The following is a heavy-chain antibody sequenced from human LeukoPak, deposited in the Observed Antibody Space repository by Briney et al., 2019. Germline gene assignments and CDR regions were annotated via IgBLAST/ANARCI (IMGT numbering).Heavy chain of an antibody. CDR1: GYTFTSYD. Sequence: ASVKVSCKASGYTFTSYDINWVRQATGQGLEWKGWMNPNSGNTGYAQKFQGRVTITRNTSISTAYMELSSLRSEDTAVYYCASPRGGYCSSTSCWGAFDIWGQGTMVAVSS. J-gene: IGHJ3*02. D-gene: IGHD2-2*01. V-gene: IGHV1-8*03. CDR2: MNPNSGNT. CDR3: ASPRGGYCSSTSCWGAFDI.